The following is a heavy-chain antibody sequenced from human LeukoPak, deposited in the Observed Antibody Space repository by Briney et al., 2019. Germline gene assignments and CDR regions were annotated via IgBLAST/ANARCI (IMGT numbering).Heavy chain of an antibody. V-gene: IGHV4-34*01. CDR1: GGSFSGYY. CDR2: INHSGST. Sequence: SETLSLTCAVYGGSFSGYYWSWIRQPPGKGLEWIGEINHSGSTNYNPSLKSRVTISVDTSKNQFSLKLSSVTAADTAVYYCARRVQRYYGSGSSGGFDPWGQGTLVTVSS. D-gene: IGHD3-10*01. CDR3: ARRVQRYYGSGSSGGFDP. J-gene: IGHJ5*02.